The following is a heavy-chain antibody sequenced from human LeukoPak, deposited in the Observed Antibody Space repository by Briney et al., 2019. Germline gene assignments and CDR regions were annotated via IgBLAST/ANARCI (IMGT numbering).Heavy chain of an antibody. V-gene: IGHV4-61*02. CDR2: IYTSGST. D-gene: IGHD1-26*01. J-gene: IGHJ6*03. CDR3: AREEGPWELLFSTNYYYMDV. Sequence: PSQTLSLTCTVSGGSISSGSYYWSWIRQPAGKGLEWIGRIYTSGSTNYNPSLKSRVTISVDTSKNQFSLKLSSVTAADTAVYYCAREEGPWELLFSTNYYYMDVWGKGTTVTISS. CDR1: GGSISSGSYY.